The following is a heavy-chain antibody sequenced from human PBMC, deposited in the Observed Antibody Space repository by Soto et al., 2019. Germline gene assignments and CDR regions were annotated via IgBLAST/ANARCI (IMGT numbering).Heavy chain of an antibody. V-gene: IGHV2-70*01. D-gene: IGHD3-3*01. Sequence: GPTLLNPTQTLTLTCPFSVFSLSTSGMCVSWILQPPGKALEWLALIDWDDDKYYSTSLKTRLTISKDTSKNQVVLTMTNMDPVDTATYYCARMGRFLEWSPLGYYYGMDVWGQGTTVTV. J-gene: IGHJ6*02. CDR3: ARMGRFLEWSPLGYYYGMDV. CDR2: IDWDDDK. CDR1: VFSLSTSGMC.